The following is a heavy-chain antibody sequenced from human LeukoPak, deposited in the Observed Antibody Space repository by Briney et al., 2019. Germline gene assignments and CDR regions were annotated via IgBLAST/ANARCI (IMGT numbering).Heavy chain of an antibody. CDR3: ARDLYGSGSSGFDP. J-gene: IGHJ5*02. CDR2: MNPKSGDT. Sequence: GASVKVSCKASGYTFTSYGISWVRQAPGQGLEWMGWMNPKSGDTGYAQKFQDRVAMTRDTSINTVYMELSSLTSEDTAVYYCARDLYGSGSSGFDPWGQGILVTVSS. CDR1: GYTFTSYG. V-gene: IGHV1-8*02. D-gene: IGHD3-10*01.